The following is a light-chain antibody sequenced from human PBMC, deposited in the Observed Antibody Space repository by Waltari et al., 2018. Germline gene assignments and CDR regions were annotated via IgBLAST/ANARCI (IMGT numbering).Light chain of an antibody. V-gene: IGLV1-44*01. J-gene: IGLJ2*01. Sequence: QSVLTQPPSVSGYPGQRVNISCTGSSSNIGGYDVHWYQQLPGTAPKLLIFENNKRPSGVSDLFSGSKSATSASLTITGLQSEDEAEYYCEAWDNSLNGILFGGGTRLTVL. CDR1: SSNIGGYD. CDR2: ENN. CDR3: EAWDNSLNGIL.